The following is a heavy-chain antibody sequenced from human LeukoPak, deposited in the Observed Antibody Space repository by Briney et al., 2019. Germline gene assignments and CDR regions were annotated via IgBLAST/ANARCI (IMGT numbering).Heavy chain of an antibody. CDR2: ISDDGGRK. D-gene: IGHD5/OR15-5a*01. V-gene: IGHV3-30*04. Sequence: QSGGSLRLSCVASGFTFSGYPMHWVRQTPGKGLDWVAIISDDGGRKFYADSVEGRFTISRDNSKNTLFLQMNSLRAEDTALYYCVRGVYNNGNMNDYWGQGTLVTVSS. J-gene: IGHJ4*02. CDR3: VRGVYNNGNMNDY. CDR1: GFTFSGYP.